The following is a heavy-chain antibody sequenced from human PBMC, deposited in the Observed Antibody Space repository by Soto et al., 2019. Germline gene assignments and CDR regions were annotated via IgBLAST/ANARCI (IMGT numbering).Heavy chain of an antibody. V-gene: IGHV1-18*01. CDR2: ISSHNGNT. Sequence: QVHLVQSGAEVKKPGASMKVSCKASGYTFRTYDISWVRQAPGQGLEWMGWISSHNGNTNYAQKVQDRVTMTTDTSTSTAYMELRSLRSDDTAVYYCARTYTSGWYDYWGQGTLVTVSS. CDR1: GYTFRTYD. D-gene: IGHD6-19*01. J-gene: IGHJ4*02. CDR3: ARTYTSGWYDY.